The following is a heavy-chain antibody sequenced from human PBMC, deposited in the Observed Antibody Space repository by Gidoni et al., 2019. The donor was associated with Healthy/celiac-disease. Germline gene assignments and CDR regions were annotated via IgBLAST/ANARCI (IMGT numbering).Heavy chain of an antibody. CDR1: GFTFSSYG. CDR3: AKDPKRRGYSYGSYFDY. D-gene: IGHD5-18*01. V-gene: IGHV3-30*18. CDR2: ISYEGSNK. J-gene: IGHJ4*02. Sequence: QVQLVESGGGVVQPGRSLRLSCAASGFTFSSYGMHWVRQAPGKGLEWVAVISYEGSNKYYAESVKGRFTISRDNFKNTMYLQMNSLRAEDTAVYYWAKDPKRRGYSYGSYFDYWGQGTLVTVSS.